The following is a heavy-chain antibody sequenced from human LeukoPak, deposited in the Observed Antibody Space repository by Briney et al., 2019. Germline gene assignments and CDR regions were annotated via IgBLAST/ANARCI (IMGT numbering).Heavy chain of an antibody. CDR3: AREPGGYFDY. D-gene: IGHD3-10*01. CDR2: IYYSGST. J-gene: IGHJ4*02. V-gene: IGHV4-61*10. Sequence: SQTLSLTCTVSGGSISSGSYYWSWIRQPAGKGLEWIGYIYYSGSTNYNPSLKSRVTISVDTSKNQFSLKLSSVTAADTAVYYCAREPGGYFDYWGQGTLVTVSS. CDR1: GGSISSGSYY.